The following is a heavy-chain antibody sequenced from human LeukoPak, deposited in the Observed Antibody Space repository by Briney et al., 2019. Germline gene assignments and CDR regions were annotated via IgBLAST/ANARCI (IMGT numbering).Heavy chain of an antibody. D-gene: IGHD3-10*01. CDR1: GFTFSSYA. Sequence: PGGSLRLSCAASGFTFSSYAMTWVRQAPGKGLGWVSTISDSGGSTQYADSVKGRFTISRDNSKSTLHLQMNSLRAEDTAVYYCAKEARSGSGSYYNPWGQGTLVTVSS. J-gene: IGHJ5*02. V-gene: IGHV3-23*01. CDR3: AKEARSGSGSYYNP. CDR2: ISDSGGST.